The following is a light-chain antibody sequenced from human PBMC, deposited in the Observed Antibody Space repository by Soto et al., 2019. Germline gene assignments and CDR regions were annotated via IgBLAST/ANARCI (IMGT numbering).Light chain of an antibody. CDR1: QSISSW. V-gene: IGKV1-5*01. Sequence: DIRMTLSPSTLSAYVGDRVTITCRASQSISSWLAWYQQKPGKAPKLLIYDASSLESGVPSRFSGSGSGTEFTLTISSLQPDDFATYYCQQYNSYWTFGQGTKVDIK. J-gene: IGKJ1*01. CDR3: QQYNSYWT. CDR2: DAS.